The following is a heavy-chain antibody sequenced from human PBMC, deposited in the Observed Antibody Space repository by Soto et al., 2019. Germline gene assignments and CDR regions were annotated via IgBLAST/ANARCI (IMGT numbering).Heavy chain of an antibody. CDR2: INHSGST. CDR3: ARRLGPIAAAGPVDY. D-gene: IGHD6-13*01. CDR1: GGSFSGYY. Sequence: SETLSLTCAVYGGSFSGYYWSWIRQPPGKGLEWIGEINHSGSTNYNPSLKSRVNISVDTSKNQFSLKLSSVTAADTALYYFARRLGPIAAAGPVDYWGQGTLVTVSS. J-gene: IGHJ4*02. V-gene: IGHV4-34*01.